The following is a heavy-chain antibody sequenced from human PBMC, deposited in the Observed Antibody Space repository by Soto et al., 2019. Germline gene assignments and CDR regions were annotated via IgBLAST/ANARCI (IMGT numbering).Heavy chain of an antibody. Sequence: GGSLRLSCAASGFTFSNSWMNWVRQAPGKGLEWVANIKEDGTAKYYLDSVKGRFTVSRDNAKNSLYLQMNSLRAEDTAMYYCTTDRGYLTFDYWGQGTLVTVSS. J-gene: IGHJ4*02. CDR3: TTDRGYLTFDY. D-gene: IGHD3-22*01. V-gene: IGHV3-7*01. CDR1: GFTFSNSW. CDR2: IKEDGTAK.